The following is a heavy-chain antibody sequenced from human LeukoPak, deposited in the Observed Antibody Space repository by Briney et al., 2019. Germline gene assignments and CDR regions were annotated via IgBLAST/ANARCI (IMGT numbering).Heavy chain of an antibody. V-gene: IGHV4-31*03. CDR2: IYYSGST. Sequence: SQTLSVTCTVSGGSISSGGYYWSWIRQHPGKGLEWIGYIYYSGSTYYNPSLKSRVTISVDTSKNQFSLKLSSVTAADTAVYYCARADYYDSSGYYLPDYWGQGTRVTLSS. D-gene: IGHD3-22*01. CDR3: ARADYYDSSGYYLPDY. CDR1: GGSISSGGYY. J-gene: IGHJ4*02.